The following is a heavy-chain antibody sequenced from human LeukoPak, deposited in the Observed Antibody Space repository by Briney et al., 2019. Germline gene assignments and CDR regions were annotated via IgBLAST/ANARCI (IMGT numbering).Heavy chain of an antibody. J-gene: IGHJ4*02. CDR1: GGSFSTYY. CDR2: INHSGST. Sequence: SETLSLTCAISGGSFSTYYWSWIRQPPGKGLEWIGEINHSGSTNYNPSLESRVTISVDTSKKQFSLKLSSVTAADTALYYCARGSVRFDYWGQGTLVTISS. CDR3: ARGSVRFDY. V-gene: IGHV4-34*01.